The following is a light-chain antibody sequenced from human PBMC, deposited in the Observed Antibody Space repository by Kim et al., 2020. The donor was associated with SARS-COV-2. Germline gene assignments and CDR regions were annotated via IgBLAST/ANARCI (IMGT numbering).Light chain of an antibody. J-gene: IGLJ3*02. CDR2: DVS. Sequence: GQSITIACTGTSSDIGGYNYVSWYQQYPGKAPKLMVYDVSKWPSGVSNRFSGSKSGNTASLTISGLQAEDEADYYCSSYTSSSIWVFGGGTQLTVL. V-gene: IGLV2-14*04. CDR3: SSYTSSSIWV. CDR1: SSDIGGYNY.